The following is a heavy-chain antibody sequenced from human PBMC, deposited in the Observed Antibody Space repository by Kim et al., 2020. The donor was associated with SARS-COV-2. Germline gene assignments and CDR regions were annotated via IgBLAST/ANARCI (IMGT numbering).Heavy chain of an antibody. J-gene: IGHJ4*02. V-gene: IGHV3-7*01. CDR3: ATGYSGYQPDY. D-gene: IGHD5-12*01. Sequence: GGSLRLSCVASGFTFSSYWMSWVRQAPGKGLEWVANIKEDGSEQYYVDSVKGRFTIARDNAKNSLFLQMNSLRADDTAMYYCATGYSGYQPDYWGEGTLV. CDR1: GFTFSSYW. CDR2: IKEDGSEQ.